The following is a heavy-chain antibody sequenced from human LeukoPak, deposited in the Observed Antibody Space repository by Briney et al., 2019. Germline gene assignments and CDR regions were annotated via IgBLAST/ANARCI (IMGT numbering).Heavy chain of an antibody. Sequence: ASVKVSCKASGYTFTGYYIHWVRQAPGQGLEWMGWINPNSGGTNYAQKFQGRVTMTRDTPISTAYMELSRLRSDDTAVYYCARALSELTTAFGWFDPWGQGTLVTVSS. CDR2: INPNSGGT. J-gene: IGHJ5*02. D-gene: IGHD1-14*01. CDR3: ARALSELTTAFGWFDP. V-gene: IGHV1-2*02. CDR1: GYTFTGYY.